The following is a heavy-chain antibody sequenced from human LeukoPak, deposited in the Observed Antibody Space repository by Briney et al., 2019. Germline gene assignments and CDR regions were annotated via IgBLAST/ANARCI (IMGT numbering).Heavy chain of an antibody. CDR3: AKLAYYPPDRLDY. CDR2: ISSASGSI. Sequence: GGSLRLSCVASGFTFSSNSMNWVRQAPGKGLEWVSYISSASGSIYYADSVKGRFTISRDNSKNTLYLQMNSLRAEDTAVYYCAKLAYYPPDRLDYWGQGTLVTVSS. V-gene: IGHV3-48*01. J-gene: IGHJ4*02. CDR1: GFTFSSNS. D-gene: IGHD1-26*01.